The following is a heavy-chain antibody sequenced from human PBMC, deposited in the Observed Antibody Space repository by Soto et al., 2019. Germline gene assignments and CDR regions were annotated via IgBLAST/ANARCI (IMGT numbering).Heavy chain of an antibody. Sequence: QVQLQESGPGLVKPSGTLSLTCAVSGGSISTNNWWSWVRQPPGKGLEWIGEIYHTGGTNYNPSLKSRGAMSVDKSKNQFSLNLNSVTAADTAVYYCAREKGAGTYMGFDYWGQGTLVPVSS. CDR2: IYHTGGT. V-gene: IGHV4-4*02. J-gene: IGHJ4*02. CDR1: GGSISTNNW. D-gene: IGHD3-10*01. CDR3: AREKGAGTYMGFDY.